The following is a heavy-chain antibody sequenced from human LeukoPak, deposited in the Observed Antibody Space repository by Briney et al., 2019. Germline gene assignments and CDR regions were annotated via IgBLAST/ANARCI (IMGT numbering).Heavy chain of an antibody. J-gene: IGHJ6*02. CDR1: GFTFSSYA. V-gene: IGHV3-30-3*01. D-gene: IGHD3-10*01. Sequence: PGGSLRLSCAASGFTFSSYAMHWVRQAPGKGLEWVAVISYDGSNKYYADSVKGRFTISRDNSKNTLYLQMNSLRAEDTAVYYCARAYEMVRGEYYYYGMDVWGQGTTVTVSS. CDR3: ARAYEMVRGEYYYYGMDV. CDR2: ISYDGSNK.